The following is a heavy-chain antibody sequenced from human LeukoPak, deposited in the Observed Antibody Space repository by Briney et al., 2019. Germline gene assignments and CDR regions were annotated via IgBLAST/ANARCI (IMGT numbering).Heavy chain of an antibody. CDR2: ITKDGSEL. CDR1: RLTFSGYW. J-gene: IGHJ4*02. Sequence: GGSLRLSCVVSRLTFSGYWMRWVRQAPGKGLEWVAAITKDGSELRYLDSVKGRFTISRDNAKKSVHLQMTSLGAEDTAVYYCATYTQDFGAPGGADYWGLGTLVTVAS. D-gene: IGHD2-8*02. V-gene: IGHV3-7*01. CDR3: ATYTQDFGAPGGADY.